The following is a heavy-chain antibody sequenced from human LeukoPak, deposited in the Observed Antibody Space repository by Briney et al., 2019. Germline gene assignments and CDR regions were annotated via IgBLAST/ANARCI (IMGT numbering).Heavy chain of an antibody. CDR3: AKDLQPSSGYYYATENYFYYYGMDV. Sequence: GGSLRLSCAASGFTFSSYGMHWVRQAPGKGLEWVAVISYDGSNKYHADSVKGRFTISRDNSKNTLYLQMNSLRAEDTAVYYCAKDLQPSSGYYYATENYFYYYGMDVWGQGTTVTVSS. D-gene: IGHD3-22*01. V-gene: IGHV3-30*18. J-gene: IGHJ6*02. CDR1: GFTFSSYG. CDR2: ISYDGSNK.